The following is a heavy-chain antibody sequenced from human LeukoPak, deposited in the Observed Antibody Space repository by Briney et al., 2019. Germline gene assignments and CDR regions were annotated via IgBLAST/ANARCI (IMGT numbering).Heavy chain of an antibody. Sequence: GASVKVSCKASGYTFTGYYIHWVRQAPGQGLEWMGWINPNSGGTNYAQKFQGRVTMTRDTSISTAYMELSRLRSDDTAVYYCASRGENYDILTGYWTFDYWGQGTPVTVSS. CDR1: GYTFTGYY. V-gene: IGHV1-2*02. D-gene: IGHD3-9*01. CDR2: INPNSGGT. J-gene: IGHJ4*02. CDR3: ASRGENYDILTGYWTFDY.